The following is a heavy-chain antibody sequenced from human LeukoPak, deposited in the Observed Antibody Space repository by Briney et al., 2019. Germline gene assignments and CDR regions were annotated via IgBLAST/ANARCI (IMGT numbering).Heavy chain of an antibody. CDR3: ARVSHSSGWYPYGC. J-gene: IGHJ4*02. V-gene: IGHV3-74*01. Sequence: GGSLRLSCAASGFTFSSYWMHWVRQAPGKGLVWVSRINSDGSSTSYADSVKGRFTISRDNAKNTLYLQMNSLRAEDTAVYYCARVSHSSGWYPYGCWGQGTLVTVSS. D-gene: IGHD6-19*01. CDR1: GFTFSSYW. CDR2: INSDGSST.